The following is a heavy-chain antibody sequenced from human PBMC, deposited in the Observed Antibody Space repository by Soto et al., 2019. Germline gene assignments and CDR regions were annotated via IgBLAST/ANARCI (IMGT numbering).Heavy chain of an antibody. Sequence: QVQLQESGPGLVKPSQTLSLTCTVSGGSISSGGYYWSWIRQHLGKGLEWIGYIYYSGSTYYNPSLKSRVTISVDASKNQFSLKLSSVTAADTAVYYCARDRKDIVATISRELNWYFDLWGRGTLVTVSS. CDR2: IYYSGST. J-gene: IGHJ2*01. CDR1: GGSISSGGYY. CDR3: ARDRKDIVATISRELNWYFDL. V-gene: IGHV4-31*03. D-gene: IGHD5-12*01.